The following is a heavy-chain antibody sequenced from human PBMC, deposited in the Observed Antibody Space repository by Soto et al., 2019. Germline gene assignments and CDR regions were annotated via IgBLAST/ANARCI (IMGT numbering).Heavy chain of an antibody. Sequence: GGSLRLSCAVSGFTFSSYEMNWVRQAPGKGLEWVSYIGTSGKTIYYADSVRGRFNISRDNAKNSLYLQMNSLRAEDTAVYFCARDPAIYSGKFDYGLDVWGRGTTVTVSS. J-gene: IGHJ6*02. V-gene: IGHV3-48*03. CDR2: IGTSGKTI. CDR3: ARDPAIYSGKFDYGLDV. CDR1: GFTFSSYE. D-gene: IGHD4-4*01.